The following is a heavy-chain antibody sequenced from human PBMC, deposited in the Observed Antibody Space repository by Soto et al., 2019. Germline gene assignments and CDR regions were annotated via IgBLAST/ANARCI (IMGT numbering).Heavy chain of an antibody. Sequence: SETLSLTCTVSGGSISSGDYYWSWIRQHPGKGLEWIGYIYYSGSTYYNPSLKSRVTISVDTSKNQFSLKLSSVTAADTAVYYCASTPLNTATVSGGYYGMDVWGQGTTVTVSS. CDR3: ASTPLNTATVSGGYYGMDV. CDR2: IYYSGST. D-gene: IGHD5-18*01. J-gene: IGHJ6*02. CDR1: GGSISSGDYY. V-gene: IGHV4-31*03.